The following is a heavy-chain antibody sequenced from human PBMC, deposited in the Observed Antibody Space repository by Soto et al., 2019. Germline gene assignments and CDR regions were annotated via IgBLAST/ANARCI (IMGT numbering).Heavy chain of an antibody. D-gene: IGHD6-6*01. CDR2: ISGSGGST. CDR1: GFTFSSYA. CDR3: AKVGPYSSSGQGVDY. V-gene: IGHV3-23*01. Sequence: GESLKISCAASGFTFSSYAMSWVRQAPGKGLEWVSAISGSGGSTYYADSVKGRFTISRDNSKNTLYLQMNSLRAEDTAVYYCAKVGPYSSSGQGVDYWGQGTLVTVSS. J-gene: IGHJ4*02.